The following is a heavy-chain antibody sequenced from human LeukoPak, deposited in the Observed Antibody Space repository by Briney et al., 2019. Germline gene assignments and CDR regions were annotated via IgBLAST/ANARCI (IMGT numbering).Heavy chain of an antibody. V-gene: IGHV4-30-4*07. CDR2: IYYSGST. CDR3: ASASGYWVLDP. D-gene: IGHD3-22*01. CDR1: GGSISSGGYS. Sequence: SETLSLTCAVSGGSISSGGYSWSWIRQPPGKGLEWIGYIYYSGSTYYNPSLKSRVTISVDTSKNQFSLKLSSVTAADTAVYYCASASGYWVLDPRGQGTLVTVSS. J-gene: IGHJ5*02.